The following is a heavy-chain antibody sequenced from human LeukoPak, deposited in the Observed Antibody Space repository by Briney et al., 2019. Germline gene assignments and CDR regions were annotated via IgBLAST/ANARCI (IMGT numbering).Heavy chain of an antibody. J-gene: IGHJ4*02. CDR2: ISGSGGGT. D-gene: IGHD2-15*01. CDR1: GFTFSSYA. V-gene: IGHV3-23*01. CDR3: AKKDCSGGNCYPPRFDY. Sequence: PGGSLRLSCAASGFTFSSYAMSWVRQAPGKGLEWVSAISGSGGGTYYADSAKGRFTISRDNSKNTLYLQMNSLRAEDTAVYYCAKKDCSGGNCYPPRFDYWGQGTLVTVSS.